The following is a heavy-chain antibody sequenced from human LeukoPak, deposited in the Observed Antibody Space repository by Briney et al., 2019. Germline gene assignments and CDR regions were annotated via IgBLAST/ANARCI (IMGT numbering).Heavy chain of an antibody. J-gene: IGHJ3*02. CDR1: GGSINSYY. V-gene: IGHV4-59*08. D-gene: IGHD5-18*01. CDR3: ARQPAATAAFDI. CDR2: IYYTCGET. Sequence: SETLSLTCTVSGGSINSYYWSWIRHPPARGLEWIGYIYYTCGETNYNPSLKSRLTLSVDTSKNQFSLILTSVTAADTAVYYCARQPAATAAFDIWAQGTMVTVSS.